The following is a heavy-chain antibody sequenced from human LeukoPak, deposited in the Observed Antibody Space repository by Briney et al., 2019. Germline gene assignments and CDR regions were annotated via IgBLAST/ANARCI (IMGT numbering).Heavy chain of an antibody. V-gene: IGHV4-30-2*05. CDR3: ASFYGDYWYFDL. CDR1: GGSISSGGYS. CDR2: IYHSGST. J-gene: IGHJ2*01. D-gene: IGHD4-17*01. Sequence: SETLSLTCAVSGGSISSGGYSWSWIRQPPGKGLEWIGYIYHSGSTYYNPSLKGRVTISVDTSKNQFSLKLSSVTAADTAVYYCASFYGDYWYFDLWGRGTLVTVSS.